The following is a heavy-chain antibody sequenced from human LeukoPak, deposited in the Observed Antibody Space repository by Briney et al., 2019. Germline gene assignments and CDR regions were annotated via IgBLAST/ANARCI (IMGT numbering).Heavy chain of an antibody. CDR2: IKQDGSEK. J-gene: IGHJ4*02. CDR1: GFTFTDYW. D-gene: IGHD2-2*03. CDR3: ARDGYCSSTSCRESPFDY. Sequence: PGGSLRLSCAASGFTFTDYWMSWVRQAPGKGLEWVANIKQDGSEKYYVDSVKGRFTISRDNAKNSLYLQMNSLRAEDTAVYYCARDGYCSSTSCRESPFDYWGQGTLVTVSS. V-gene: IGHV3-7*01.